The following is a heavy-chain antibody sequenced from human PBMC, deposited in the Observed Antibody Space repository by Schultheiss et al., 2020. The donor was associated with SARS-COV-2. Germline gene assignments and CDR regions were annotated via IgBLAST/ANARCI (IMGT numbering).Heavy chain of an antibody. V-gene: IGHV3-30*03. Sequence: GESLKISCAASGFTFSSYWMHWVRQAPGKGLEWVAVISYDGSNKYYADSVKGRFTISRDNSKNTLYLQMNSLRAEDTAVYYCARDNTYYGPMDVWGQGTTVTVSS. CDR1: GFTFSSYW. J-gene: IGHJ6*02. CDR2: ISYDGSNK. CDR3: ARDNTYYGPMDV. D-gene: IGHD3-10*01.